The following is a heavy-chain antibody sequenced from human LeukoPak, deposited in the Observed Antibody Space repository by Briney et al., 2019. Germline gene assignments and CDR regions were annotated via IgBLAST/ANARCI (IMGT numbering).Heavy chain of an antibody. V-gene: IGHV4-39*07. CDR2: IYYSGST. CDR3: ARDDPLYDTDSGDYFDY. D-gene: IGHD3-9*01. J-gene: IGHJ4*02. CDR1: GGSISSSSYY. Sequence: SETLSLTCTVSGGSISSSSYYWGWIRQPPGKGLEGIGSIYYSGSTYYNPSLKSRVTISVDTSKNQFSLKLSSVTAADTAVYYCARDDPLYDTDSGDYFDYWGQGTLVTVSS.